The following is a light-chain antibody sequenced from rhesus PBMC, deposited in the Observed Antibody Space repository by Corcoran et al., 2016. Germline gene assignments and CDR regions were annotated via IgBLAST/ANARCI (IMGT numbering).Light chain of an antibody. CDR1: QGISTY. V-gene: IGKV1-43*01. CDR2: AES. Sequence: DIQMTQSPSSLSASAGDTVTITCRASQGISTYLNWYQQKPGKAPKRLIYAESSLESGVPSRFSGRGSGTEFTLTISILQPEDFATYYCLQHNSNPFTFGPGTKLDIK. J-gene: IGKJ3*01. CDR3: LQHNSNPFT.